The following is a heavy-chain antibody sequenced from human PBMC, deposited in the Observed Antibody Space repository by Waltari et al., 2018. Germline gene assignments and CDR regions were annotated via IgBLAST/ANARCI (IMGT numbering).Heavy chain of an antibody. CDR1: GGSFSGYY. Sequence: QVQLQQWGAGLLKPSETLSLTCAVYGGSFSGYYWSWIRQPPGKGREWIGEINHSGSTNYNPSLKSRVTISVDTSKNQFSLKLSSVTAADTAVYYCARVRYGSGATIDYWGQGTLVTVSS. V-gene: IGHV4-34*01. J-gene: IGHJ4*02. D-gene: IGHD1-26*01. CDR2: INHSGST. CDR3: ARVRYGSGATIDY.